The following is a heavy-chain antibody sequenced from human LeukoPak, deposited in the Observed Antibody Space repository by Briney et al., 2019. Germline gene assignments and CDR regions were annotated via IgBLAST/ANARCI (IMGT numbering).Heavy chain of an antibody. V-gene: IGHV4-59*08. J-gene: IGHJ3*02. CDR1: GGSISSYY. Sequence: SETLSLTCTVSGGSISSYYWSWIRQPPGKGLEWIGYIYYSGSTNYNPSLKSRVTISVDTSKNQFSLKLSSVTAADTAVYYCARRAYCSSTSCPHAFDIWGQGTMVTVSS. CDR2: IYYSGST. CDR3: ARRAYCSSTSCPHAFDI. D-gene: IGHD2-2*01.